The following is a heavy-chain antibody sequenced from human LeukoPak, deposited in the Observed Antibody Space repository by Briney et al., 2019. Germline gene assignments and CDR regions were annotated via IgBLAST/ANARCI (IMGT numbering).Heavy chain of an antibody. CDR3: ARGPYVGSYFPDY. V-gene: IGHV3-48*03. Sequence: GGSLRLSCAAFGFTFSSYEMNWVRQAPGKGLEWVSYISRSGSTIYYADSVKGRFTISRDNAKNSLYLQMNSLRAEDTAVYYCARGPYVGSYFPDYWGQGTLVTVSS. J-gene: IGHJ4*02. CDR1: GFTFSSYE. CDR2: ISRSGSTI. D-gene: IGHD1-26*01.